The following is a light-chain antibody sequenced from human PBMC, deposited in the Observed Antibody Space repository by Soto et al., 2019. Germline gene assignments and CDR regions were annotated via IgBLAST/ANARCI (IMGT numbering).Light chain of an antibody. J-gene: IGKJ1*01. CDR2: GAS. CDR1: QSVSRD. V-gene: IGKV3-15*01. CDR3: QQYDKLFPWK. Sequence: IVLTQSPATLSVSPGERATLSCRASQSVSRDLAWYQQKPGQAPRLLIYGASTRAPSIPARFSGSGSGTDFTLTISSLQSEDFSVYCCQQYDKLFPWKFGYGS.